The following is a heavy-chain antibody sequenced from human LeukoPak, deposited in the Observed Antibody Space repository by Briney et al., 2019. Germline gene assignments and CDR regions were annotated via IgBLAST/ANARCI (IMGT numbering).Heavy chain of an antibody. CDR1: GGSISSGDYY. CDR2: IYYSGST. D-gene: IGHD6-13*01. V-gene: IGHV4-30-4*01. Sequence: SETLSLTCTVSGGSISSGDYYWSWIRQPPGKGLEWIGDIYYSGSTYYNPSLKSRVTISVDTSKNQFSLRLSSVTAADTAVYYCATVVAAAGSDAFDIWGQGTMVTVSS. CDR3: ATVVAAAGSDAFDI. J-gene: IGHJ3*02.